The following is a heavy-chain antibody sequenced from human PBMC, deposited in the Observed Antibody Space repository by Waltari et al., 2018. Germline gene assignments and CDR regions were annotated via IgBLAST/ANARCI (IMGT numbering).Heavy chain of an antibody. CDR3: ARDGAQQLGRSYYYYGMDV. V-gene: IGHV3-30-3*01. Sequence: VQLVESGGVVVQPGRSLRLSCAASGFTFSSYAMHWVRQAPGKGLEWVAVISYDGSNKYYADSVKGRFTISRDNSKNTLYLQMNSLRAEDTAVYYCARDGAQQLGRSYYYYGMDVWGQGTTVTVSS. J-gene: IGHJ6*02. CDR2: ISYDGSNK. CDR1: GFTFSSYA. D-gene: IGHD6-13*01.